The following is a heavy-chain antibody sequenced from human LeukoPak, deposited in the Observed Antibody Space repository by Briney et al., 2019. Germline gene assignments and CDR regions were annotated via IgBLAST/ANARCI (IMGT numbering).Heavy chain of an antibody. CDR2: ISYDGSNK. V-gene: IGHV3-30*18. J-gene: IGHJ4*02. CDR3: AKVQAGYDSGWYPFDY. D-gene: IGHD6-19*01. CDR1: GFTFNSYV. Sequence: GGSLRLSCAASGFTFNSYVMHWVRQAPGKGLEWVAVISYDGSNKYYADSVKGRFTISRDNSENTLSLQMNSLRAEDTAVYYCAKVQAGYDSGWYPFDYWGQGTLVTVSS.